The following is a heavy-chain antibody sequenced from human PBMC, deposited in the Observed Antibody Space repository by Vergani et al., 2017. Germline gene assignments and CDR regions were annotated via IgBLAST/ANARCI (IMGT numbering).Heavy chain of an antibody. Sequence: EVQLLESGGGLVQPGGSLRLSCAASGFTFSSYAMSWVRQAPGKGLEWVSAISGSGGSTYYADSVKGRFTISRDNSKNTLYLQMNSLRAEDTAVYYCAGSWYPRNWFDPWGQGTLVTVSS. J-gene: IGHJ5*02. V-gene: IGHV3-23*01. D-gene: IGHD6-13*01. CDR1: GFTFSSYA. CDR2: ISGSGGST. CDR3: AGSWYPRNWFDP.